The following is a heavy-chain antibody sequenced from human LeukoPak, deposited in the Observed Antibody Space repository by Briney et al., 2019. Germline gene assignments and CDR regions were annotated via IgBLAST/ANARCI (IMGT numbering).Heavy chain of an antibody. D-gene: IGHD1-14*01. V-gene: IGHV3-7*01. J-gene: IGHJ6*02. CDR1: GFTSSSYW. CDR2: IKQDGSEK. Sequence: GGSLRLSCAASGFTSSSYWMSWVRQAPGKGQEWVANIKQDGSEKYYVDSVRGRFTISRDNAKNSLYLQMNSLRAEDTAVYYCAREMRPHYYYGMDVWGQGTTVTVSS. CDR3: AREMRPHYYYGMDV.